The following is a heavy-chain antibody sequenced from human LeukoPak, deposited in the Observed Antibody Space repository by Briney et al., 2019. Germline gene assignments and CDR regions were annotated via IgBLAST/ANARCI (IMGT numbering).Heavy chain of an antibody. CDR2: IWYDGSNK. CDR1: GFIFSSYG. CDR3: ARDNVGATSHFDY. V-gene: IGHV3-33*01. J-gene: IGHJ4*02. D-gene: IGHD1-26*01. Sequence: PGGSLRLSCAASGFIFSSYGMHWVRQAPGKGLEWVAVIWYDGSNKYYADSVKGRFTISRDNSKNTLYLQMNSLRAEDTAVYYCARDNVGATSHFDYWGQGTLVTVSS.